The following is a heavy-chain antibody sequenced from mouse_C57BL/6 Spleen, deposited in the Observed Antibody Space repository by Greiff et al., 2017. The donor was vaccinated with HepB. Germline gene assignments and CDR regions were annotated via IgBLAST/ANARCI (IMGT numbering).Heavy chain of an antibody. CDR2: IDPSDSYT. CDR1: GYTFTSYW. Sequence: VQLQQPGAELVKPGASVKLSCKASGYTFTSYWMQWVKQRPGQGLEWIGEIDPSDSYTNYNQKFKGKATLTVDTSSSTAYMQLSSLTSEDSAVYYCARKGQLRLNFDYWGQGTTLTVSS. V-gene: IGHV1-50*01. J-gene: IGHJ2*01. CDR3: ARKGQLRLNFDY. D-gene: IGHD3-2*02.